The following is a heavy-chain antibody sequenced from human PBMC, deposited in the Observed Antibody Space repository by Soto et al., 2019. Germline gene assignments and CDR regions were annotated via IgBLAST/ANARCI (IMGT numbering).Heavy chain of an antibody. CDR3: ARSLTEGYCTITGCYTRPLYGMDV. CDR2: INPNSGGT. CDR1: GYTFSGYY. D-gene: IGHD2-2*02. J-gene: IGHJ6*02. V-gene: IGHV1-2*02. Sequence: ASVKVSCKASGYTFSGYYIHWLRQAPGQGLEWMGWINPNSGGTNYAQKFQGRVTVTRDTPTSTAYMELSRLTSDDTAVYYCARSLTEGYCTITGCYTRPLYGMDVWGQGTTITVSS.